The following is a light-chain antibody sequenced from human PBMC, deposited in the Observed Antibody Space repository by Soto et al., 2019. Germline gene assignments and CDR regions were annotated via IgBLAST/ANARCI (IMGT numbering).Light chain of an antibody. V-gene: IGKV1-33*01. CDR2: DAS. CDR3: QHCDYLPI. CDR1: HDITSY. J-gene: IGKJ3*01. Sequence: DIQMTQSPSSLSASVRDRLTITCQASHDITSYLNWYQHKPGKAPKLLIYDASILEAGVPPRFSGSGSGTDFTLTISGLQPEDVATYYCQHCDYLPIFGPGTTVDFK.